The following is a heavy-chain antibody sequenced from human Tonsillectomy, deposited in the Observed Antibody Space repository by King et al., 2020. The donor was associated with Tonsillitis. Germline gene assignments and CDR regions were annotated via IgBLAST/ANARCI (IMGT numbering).Heavy chain of an antibody. V-gene: IGHV3-30*18. CDR2: ISYDGTDT. CDR1: GFTFSTHG. Sequence: VQLVESGGSVVQPGGSLRLSCAASGFTFSTHGMHWVRQAPGKGLEWVAVISYDGTDTFYADSVKGRFTISRDNSKNTLFLQMNSLGAEDTAVFYCAKEGMEWKYDKGYYGLDVWGQGTTLTVSS. CDR3: AKEGMEWKYDKGYYGLDV. D-gene: IGHD3-3*01. J-gene: IGHJ6*02.